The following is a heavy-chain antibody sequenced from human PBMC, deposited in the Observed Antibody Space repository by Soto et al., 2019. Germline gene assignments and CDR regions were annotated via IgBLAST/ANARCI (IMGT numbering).Heavy chain of an antibody. D-gene: IGHD6-6*01. Sequence: PSETLSLTCTVSGGSIGSYYWSWIRQPPGKGLEWIGYIYYSGSTNYNPSLKSRVTISVDTSKNQFSLKLSSVTAADTAVYYCAREGAARPMDYYYGMDVWGQGTTVTVSS. CDR3: AREGAARPMDYYYGMDV. J-gene: IGHJ6*02. CDR2: IYYSGST. CDR1: GGSIGSYY. V-gene: IGHV4-59*01.